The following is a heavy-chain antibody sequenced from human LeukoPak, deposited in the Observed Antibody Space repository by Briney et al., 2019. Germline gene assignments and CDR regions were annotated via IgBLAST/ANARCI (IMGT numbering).Heavy chain of an antibody. D-gene: IGHD6-6*01. CDR2: IGSSRRYI. J-gene: IGHJ3*02. CDR1: GITFSRHS. CDR3: TRGLEYSSTDAFDI. V-gene: IGHV3-21*01. Sequence: PVGSLRLSCEVSGITFSRHSMNWVRQAPGKGLEWVASIGSSRRYIYHADSVRGRFTISGDNAEKSLYLEMNSLRVEDTAVYYCTRGLEYSSTDAFDIRGQGIMVTVSS.